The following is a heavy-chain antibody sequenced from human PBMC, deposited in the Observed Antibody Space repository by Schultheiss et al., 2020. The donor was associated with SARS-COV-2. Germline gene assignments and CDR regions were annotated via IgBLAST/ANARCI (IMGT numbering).Heavy chain of an antibody. CDR1: GFTFSDYY. CDR2: IWYDGSNK. V-gene: IGHV3-33*08. Sequence: GGSLRLSCAASGFTFSDYYMSWIRQAPGKGLEWVAVIWYDGSNKYYADSVKGRFTISRDNAENALFLQMSSLGAEDTAVYYCARGRGGSAGYYAFDMWGQGTTVTVSS. J-gene: IGHJ3*02. D-gene: IGHD6-13*01. CDR3: ARGRGGSAGYYAFDM.